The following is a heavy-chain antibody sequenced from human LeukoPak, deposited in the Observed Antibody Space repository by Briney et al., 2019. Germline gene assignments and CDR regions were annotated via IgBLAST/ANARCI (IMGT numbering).Heavy chain of an antibody. V-gene: IGHV3-23*01. CDR1: GFTFSSYA. CDR3: AKGIEAAGRGTYYFDY. D-gene: IGHD6-13*01. Sequence: PGGSLRLSCAASGFTFSSYAMSWVRQAPGKGLEWVSAISGSGGTTYYADSVKGRFTISRDNSKNTLYLQMNSLRAEDTAVYYCAKGIEAAGRGTYYFDYWGQGTLVTASS. J-gene: IGHJ4*02. CDR2: ISGSGGTT.